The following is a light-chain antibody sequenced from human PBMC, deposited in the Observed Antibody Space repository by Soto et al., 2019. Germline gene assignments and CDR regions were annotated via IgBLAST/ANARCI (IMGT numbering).Light chain of an antibody. CDR2: GNS. CDR3: PSYDSGLSGHGV. Sequence: QSVLTQPPSVSGAPGQRVTISCTGSRSNIGAGYDVHWYQQLPGTAPKLLIYGNSNRPSGVPDRFSGSKSGTSASLAITGLEAGDEADYYCPSYDSGLSGHGVFGGGTVLTVL. CDR1: RSNIGAGYD. V-gene: IGLV1-40*01. J-gene: IGLJ3*02.